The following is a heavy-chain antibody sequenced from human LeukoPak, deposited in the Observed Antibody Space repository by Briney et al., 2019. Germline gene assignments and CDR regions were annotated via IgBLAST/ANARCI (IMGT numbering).Heavy chain of an antibody. CDR3: ARAREAPANVSPDH. D-gene: IGHD2-15*01. J-gene: IGHJ4*02. CDR2: INQDGSEK. CDR1: GFTFSTYW. V-gene: IGHV3-7*01. Sequence: QAGGSLRLSCAASGFTFSTYWMSWVRQAPGKGLEWVANINQDGSEKYYGDSVTGRFTISRDNAENSLFLQMNSLRADDTGVYYCARAREAPANVSPDHWGQGVVVTVSS.